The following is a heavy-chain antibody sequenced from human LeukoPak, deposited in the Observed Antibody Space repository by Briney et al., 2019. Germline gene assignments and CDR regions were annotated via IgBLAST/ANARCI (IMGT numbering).Heavy chain of an antibody. CDR1: GFTFSSYG. J-gene: IGHJ5*02. CDR2: ISSNGGST. D-gene: IGHD4-17*01. CDR3: ARGLDYGDYANNWFDP. Sequence: PGGTLRLSCAASGFTFSSYGMSWVRQAPGEGLEYVSAISSNGGSTYYANSVKGRFTISRDNSKNTLYLQMGSLRAEDMAVYYCARGLDYGDYANNWFDPWGQGTLVTVSS. V-gene: IGHV3-64*01.